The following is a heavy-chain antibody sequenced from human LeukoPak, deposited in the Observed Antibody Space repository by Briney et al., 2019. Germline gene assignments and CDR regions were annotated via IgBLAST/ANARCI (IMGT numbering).Heavy chain of an antibody. Sequence: ASVKVSCKASGYTFSANWIHWVRQAPGQGLEWMGWINPNSGVTNYAQKFQGRVTMTRDTSINTAYMELHSLTSDDTAMYYCAKDAYSGFSSSYNMDSWGQGTLVTVSS. J-gene: IGHJ4*02. CDR3: AKDAYSGFSSSYNMDS. D-gene: IGHD5-18*01. CDR1: GYTFSANW. CDR2: INPNSGVT. V-gene: IGHV1-2*02.